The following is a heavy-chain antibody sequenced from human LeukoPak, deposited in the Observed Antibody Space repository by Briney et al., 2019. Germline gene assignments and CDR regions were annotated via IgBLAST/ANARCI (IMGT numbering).Heavy chain of an antibody. J-gene: IGHJ5*02. CDR3: ARDRGNGRGWFDP. CDR2: IYYRGST. V-gene: IGHV4-31*03. CDR1: GGSISSGGYD. D-gene: IGHD2-8*01. Sequence: SETLSLTCTVSGGSISSGGYDWSWIRQHPGKGLEWIAYIYYRGSTYYHPSLKGRVSMSIDTSQNQFSLKLNSVTAADTAVYYCARDRGNGRGWFDPWGQGTLVTVSS.